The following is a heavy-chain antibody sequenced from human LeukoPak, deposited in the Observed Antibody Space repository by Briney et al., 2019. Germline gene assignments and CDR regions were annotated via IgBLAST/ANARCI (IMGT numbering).Heavy chain of an antibody. D-gene: IGHD3-16*01. V-gene: IGHV4-4*02. CDR1: GGSISSSNW. J-gene: IGHJ4*02. CDR2: IYHSGST. Sequence: PSGTLSLTCAVSGGSISSSNWWSWVRQPPGKGLEWIGEIYHSGSTNYNPSLKSRVTISVDTSKNQFSLKLSSVTAADTAVYYCARHRGGKLRREGTFDYWGQGTLVTVSS. CDR3: ARHRGGKLRREGTFDY.